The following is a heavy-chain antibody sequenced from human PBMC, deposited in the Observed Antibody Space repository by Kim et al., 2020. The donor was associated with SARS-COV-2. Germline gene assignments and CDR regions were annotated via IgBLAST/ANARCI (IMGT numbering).Heavy chain of an antibody. D-gene: IGHD1-26*01. CDR1: GFTFSSYG. V-gene: IGHV3-30*18. CDR2: ISYDGSNK. CDR3: AKGGIVGATTAEYFQH. J-gene: IGHJ1*01. Sequence: GGSLRLSCAASGFTFSSYGMHWVRQAPGKGLEWVAVISYDGSNKYYADSVKGRFTISRDNSKNTLYLQMNSLRAEDTAVYYCAKGGIVGATTAEYFQHWGQDTLVTVSS.